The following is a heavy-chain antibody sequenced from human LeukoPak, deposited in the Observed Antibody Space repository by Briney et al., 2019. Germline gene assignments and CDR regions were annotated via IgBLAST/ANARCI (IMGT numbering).Heavy chain of an antibody. CDR3: ARLQGDSTAVFDY. V-gene: IGHV4-59*01. CDR2: IYYSGGT. CDR1: GGSISGDY. Sequence: SETLSLTCTVSGGSISGDYWSWIRQPPGKGLGWVAYIYYSGGTNYNPSLKSRVTISVDTSKNQFSLRLTSVTAADTAVYYCARLQGDSTAVFDYWGRGTLVTVSS. J-gene: IGHJ4*02. D-gene: IGHD2-21*01.